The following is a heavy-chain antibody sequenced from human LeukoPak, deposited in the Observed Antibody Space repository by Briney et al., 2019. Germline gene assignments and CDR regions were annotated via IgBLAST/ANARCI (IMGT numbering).Heavy chain of an antibody. CDR3: AREGNQWLN. J-gene: IGHJ4*02. CDR1: GFTFSSYG. V-gene: IGHV3-33*01. Sequence: GGSLRLSCAASGFTFSSYGMHWVRQAPGKGLEWVAVIWYDGSNKYYADSVKGRFIISRDNSKNTLFLQMNSLRADDTAVYYCAREGNQWLNWGQGMLVTVSS. D-gene: IGHD6-19*01. CDR2: IWYDGSNK.